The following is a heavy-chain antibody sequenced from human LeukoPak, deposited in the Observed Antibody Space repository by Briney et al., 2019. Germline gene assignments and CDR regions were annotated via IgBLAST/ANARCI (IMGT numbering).Heavy chain of an antibody. J-gene: IGHJ4*02. CDR2: ISSSSSYI. CDR3: ARYSGSYVDY. CDR1: GNYW. V-gene: IGHV3-21*01. D-gene: IGHD1-26*01. Sequence: GRSLRLSCAASGNYWMHWVRQAPGKGLEWVSSISSSSSYIYYADSVKGRFTISRDNAKNSLYLQMNSLRAEDTAVYYCARYSGSYVDYWGQGTLVTVSS.